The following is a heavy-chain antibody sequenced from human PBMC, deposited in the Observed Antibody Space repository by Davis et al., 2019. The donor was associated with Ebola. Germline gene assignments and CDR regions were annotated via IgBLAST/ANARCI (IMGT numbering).Heavy chain of an antibody. D-gene: IGHD1-1*01. CDR3: ARAQFPTTSDH. CDR2: INPSGGST. CDR1: GYTFTSYY. J-gene: IGHJ4*02. Sequence: ASVKVSCKASGYTFTSYYMHWVRQAPGQGLEWMGIINPSGGSTSYAQKFQGRVTMTRDTSASTAYMELSSLRSEDTAVYYCARAQFPTTSDHWGQGTLVTVSS. V-gene: IGHV1-46*01.